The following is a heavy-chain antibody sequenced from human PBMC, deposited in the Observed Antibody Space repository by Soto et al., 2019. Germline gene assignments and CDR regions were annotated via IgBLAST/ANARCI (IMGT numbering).Heavy chain of an antibody. CDR2: INGDGSST. V-gene: IGHV3-74*01. CDR1: RFTFSNYL. J-gene: IGHJ4*02. CDR3: ARANYYDSSGYYHDY. Sequence: PGGSRRLSCEASRFTFSNYLMHGVRQAPGKGLMWVSRINGDGSSTIYADSVRGRFTISRDNTKNTLYLQMNSLRAEDTAIYYCARANYYDSSGYYHDYWGQGTLVTVSS. D-gene: IGHD3-22*01.